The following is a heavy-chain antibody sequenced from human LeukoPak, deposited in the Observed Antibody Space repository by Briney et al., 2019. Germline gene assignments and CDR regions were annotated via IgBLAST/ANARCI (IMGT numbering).Heavy chain of an antibody. J-gene: IGHJ4*02. CDR1: GFTVSTSA. CDR2: ISSSGGGT. V-gene: IGHV3-23*01. CDR3: AKDGKTRNWNYFQAKPVY. D-gene: IGHD1-7*01. Sequence: GGSLRLSCAAAGFTVSTSAMSWVRQAPGKGLEWVSGISSSGGGTYYADSVKGRFSISRDISKNTLYLQMNSLRAEDTAIYYCAKDGKTRNWNYFQAKPVYWGQGTLVTVSS.